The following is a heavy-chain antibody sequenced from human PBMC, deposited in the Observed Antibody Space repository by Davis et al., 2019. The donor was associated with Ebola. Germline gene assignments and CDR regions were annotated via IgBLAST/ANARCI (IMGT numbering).Heavy chain of an antibody. CDR1: EFTVSRNY. V-gene: IGHV3-66*04. CDR3: VRHYSTVWYHYDYFDY. CDR2: VYRDGTT. D-gene: IGHD6-19*01. J-gene: IGHJ4*02. Sequence: GESLKISCAAAEFTVSRNYMTWVRQAPGKGLQWVSTVYRDGTTYYADSVKGRFTISRDTSKNTLYIQMNNLRVEDTAVYYCVRHYSTVWYHYDYFDYWGQGILLTVSS.